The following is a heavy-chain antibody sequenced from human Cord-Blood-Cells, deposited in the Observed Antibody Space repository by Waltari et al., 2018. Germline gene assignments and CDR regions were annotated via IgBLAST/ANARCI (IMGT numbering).Heavy chain of an antibody. D-gene: IGHD6-13*01. V-gene: IGHV4-38-2*02. J-gene: IGHJ2*01. Sequence: QVQLQESGPGLVKPSETLSLTCTVSGYSISSGYYWGWIRQPPGKGLEWIGSIYHSGSTYYNPSLKSRVTISVDTSKNQFSLKLSSVTAADTAVYYCARGQQLVDWYFDLGGRGTLVTVSS. CDR2: IYHSGST. CDR3: ARGQQLVDWYFDL. CDR1: GYSISSGYY.